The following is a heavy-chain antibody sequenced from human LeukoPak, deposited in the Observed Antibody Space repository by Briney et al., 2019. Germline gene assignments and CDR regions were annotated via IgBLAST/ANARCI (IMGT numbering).Heavy chain of an antibody. CDR3: ARGRYSSRWFDY. CDR2: ISYDGNNK. CDR1: GFTFSSYG. D-gene: IGHD6-13*01. J-gene: IGHJ5*01. V-gene: IGHV3-30*03. Sequence: PGGSLRLSCAASGFTFSSYGMHWVRQAPGKGLEWVADISYDGNNKYYADSVKGRFTISRDNAKNSVYLQMNSLRAEDTAVYYCARGRYSSRWFDYWGQGSLVTVSS.